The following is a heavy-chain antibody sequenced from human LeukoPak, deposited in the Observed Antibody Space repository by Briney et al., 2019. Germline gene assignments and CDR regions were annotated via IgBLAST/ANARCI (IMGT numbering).Heavy chain of an antibody. CDR2: ITTSGSTI. CDR3: VTDLTVRAANYYFDH. D-gene: IGHD1-26*01. CDR1: GFTFTNHE. Sequence: PGGSLRLSCVASGFTFTNHEMNWVRQAPGKGLEWVSYITTSGSTIYYADSVKGRFTISRDNAKNSLYLQMNSLRAEDTAVYFCVTDLTVRAANYYFDHWGQGTLVTVSS. J-gene: IGHJ4*02. V-gene: IGHV3-48*03.